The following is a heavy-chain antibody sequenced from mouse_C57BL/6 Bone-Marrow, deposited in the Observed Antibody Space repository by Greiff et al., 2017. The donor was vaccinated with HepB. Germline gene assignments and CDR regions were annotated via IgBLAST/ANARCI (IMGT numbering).Heavy chain of an antibody. J-gene: IGHJ4*01. V-gene: IGHV3-6*01. D-gene: IGHD1-1*01. Sequence: DVKLVESGPGLVKPSQSLSLTCSVTGYSITSGYYWNWIRQFPGNKLEWMGYISYDGSNNYNPSLKNRISITRDTSKNQFFLKLNSVTTEDTATYYCARPSFYGYAMDYWGQGTSVTVSS. CDR2: ISYDGSN. CDR1: GYSITSGYY. CDR3: ARPSFYGYAMDY.